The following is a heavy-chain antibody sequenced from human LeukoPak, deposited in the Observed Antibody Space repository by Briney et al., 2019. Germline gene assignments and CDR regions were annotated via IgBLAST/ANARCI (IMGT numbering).Heavy chain of an antibody. Sequence: GGSLRLSCAASGFTFSSYAMSWVRQAPGKGLEWVSAISCSGGSTYYADSVKGRFTISRDNSKNTLYLQMNSLRAEATAVYYCAKDEINYYDHDAFDIWGQGTMVTVSS. CDR1: GFTFSSYA. V-gene: IGHV3-23*01. CDR2: ISCSGGST. D-gene: IGHD3-22*01. CDR3: AKDEINYYDHDAFDI. J-gene: IGHJ3*02.